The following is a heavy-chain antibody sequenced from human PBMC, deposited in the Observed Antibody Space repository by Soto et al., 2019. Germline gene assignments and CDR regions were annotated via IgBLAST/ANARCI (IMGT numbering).Heavy chain of an antibody. D-gene: IGHD5-12*01. V-gene: IGHV3-30*02. Sequence: PGGSLRLSCAASGFTFSSYGMHWVRQAPGKGLEWVAVIWYDGSNKYYADSVKGRFTISRDNSKNTLYLQMNSLRAEDTAVYYCAKSRGYSGYSDYWGQGTLVTVSS. J-gene: IGHJ4*02. CDR3: AKSRGYSGYSDY. CDR2: IWYDGSNK. CDR1: GFTFSSYG.